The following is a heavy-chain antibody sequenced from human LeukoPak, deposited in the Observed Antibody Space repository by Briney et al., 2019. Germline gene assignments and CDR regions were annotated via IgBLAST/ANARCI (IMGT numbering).Heavy chain of an antibody. J-gene: IGHJ4*02. Sequence: SETLSLTCTVSGGSISSYYWSWIRQPPGKGLEWIGYIYYSGSTYYNPSLKSRVTISVDTSKNQFSLKLSSVTAADSAVYYCARHESRSSWYIDYWGQGTLVTVSS. V-gene: IGHV4-59*08. CDR2: IYYSGST. CDR1: GGSISSYY. CDR3: ARHESRSSWYIDY. D-gene: IGHD6-13*01.